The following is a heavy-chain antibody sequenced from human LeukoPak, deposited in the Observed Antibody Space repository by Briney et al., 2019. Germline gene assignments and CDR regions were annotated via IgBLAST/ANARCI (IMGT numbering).Heavy chain of an antibody. J-gene: IGHJ3*02. Sequence: GESLKISCKGSGYSFTSYWIGWVRQMPGKGPEWMGIIYPGDSDTRYSPSFQGQVTIPADKSISTAYLQWSSLKASDTAMYYCASLYYYDSSGPPDAFDIWGQGTMVTVSS. CDR2: IYPGDSDT. CDR3: ASLYYYDSSGPPDAFDI. D-gene: IGHD3-22*01. V-gene: IGHV5-51*01. CDR1: GYSFTSYW.